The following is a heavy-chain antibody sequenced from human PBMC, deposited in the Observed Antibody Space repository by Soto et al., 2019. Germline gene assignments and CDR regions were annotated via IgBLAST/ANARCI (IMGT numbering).Heavy chain of an antibody. CDR3: ARVGYNWNYVSVDWFDP. J-gene: IGHJ5*02. V-gene: IGHV4-61*01. CDR2: IYYSGST. Sequence: SETLSLSCTVSGGSVSSGSYYWSWIRQPPGKGLEWIGYIYYSGSTNYNPSLKSRVTISVDTSKNQFSLKLSSVTAADTAVYYCARVGYNWNYVSVDWFDPWGQGTLVTVSS. D-gene: IGHD1-7*01. CDR1: GGSVSSGSYY.